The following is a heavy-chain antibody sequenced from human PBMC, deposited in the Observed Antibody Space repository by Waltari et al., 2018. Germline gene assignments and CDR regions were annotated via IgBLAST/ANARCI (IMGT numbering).Heavy chain of an antibody. D-gene: IGHD3-16*01. CDR1: GFTTRHFG. CDR3: AKDAFGNTYMDH. J-gene: IGHJ4*02. V-gene: IGHV3-30*18. Sequence: QLQLVESAVAVVHPGKTMRLYCTASGFTTRHFGMHWVRQAPGRGLGWVALLWFEGGDEYYADSVRGRFTISRDNSKNILYLHMDSLRVDDTAVYYCAKDAFGNTYMDHWGQGTLVTVSS. CDR2: LWFEGGDE.